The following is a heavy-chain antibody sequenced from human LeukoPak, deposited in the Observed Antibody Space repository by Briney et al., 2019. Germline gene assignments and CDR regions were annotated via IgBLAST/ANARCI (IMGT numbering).Heavy chain of an antibody. V-gene: IGHV3-48*03. J-gene: IGHJ4*02. CDR1: GFTFSSYV. CDR3: ARDQRYFDWLPFDY. D-gene: IGHD3-9*01. Sequence: GGSLRLSCAASGFTFSSYVMNWVRQAPGKGLEWVAYISSSGSTIYYADSVKGRFTISRDNAKNSLYLQMNSLRAEDTAVYYCARDQRYFDWLPFDYWGQGTLVTVSS. CDR2: ISSSGSTI.